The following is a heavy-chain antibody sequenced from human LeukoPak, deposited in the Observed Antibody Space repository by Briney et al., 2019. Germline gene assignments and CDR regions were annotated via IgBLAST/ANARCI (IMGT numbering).Heavy chain of an antibody. CDR1: GFTFSSYG. D-gene: IGHD6-13*01. Sequence: PGGSLRLSCAASGFTFSSYGMSWVRQAPGKGLEWVSAISGSGGSTYYADSVKGRFTISRDNAKKSLYLQMNRLRADDTAVYHCARVRSAAAGPLDYWGQGTLVTVSS. CDR3: ARVRSAAAGPLDY. CDR2: ISGSGGST. V-gene: IGHV3-23*01. J-gene: IGHJ4*02.